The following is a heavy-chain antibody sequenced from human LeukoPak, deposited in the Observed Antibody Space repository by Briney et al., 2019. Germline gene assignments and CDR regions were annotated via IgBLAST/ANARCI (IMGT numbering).Heavy chain of an antibody. CDR3: ARSYDYYDSSGYWGDAFDI. J-gene: IGHJ3*02. V-gene: IGHV4-4*07. CDR1: GGTISSYY. CDR2: IYTSGST. D-gene: IGHD3-22*01. Sequence: SETLSLTCTVSGGTISSYYWSWIRQPAGKGLEWIGRIYTSGSTNYNPSLKSRVTMSVDTSKNQFSLKLSSVTAADTVVYYCARSYDYYDSSGYWGDAFDIWGQGTMVTVSS.